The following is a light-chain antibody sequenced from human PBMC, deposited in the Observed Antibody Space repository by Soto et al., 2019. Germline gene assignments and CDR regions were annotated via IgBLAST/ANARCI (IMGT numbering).Light chain of an antibody. V-gene: IGKV1-39*01. J-gene: IGKJ1*01. CDR1: QTITNY. CDR2: AAS. Sequence: DIQMTPSPSSLSASVGDRVTITCRASQTITNYLNWYQQKPGKAPKLLIYAASTLLSGVPSRFTGGGSGTDFTLTIDSLQPEDFATYFCQQSYSSPWTFGQGTKVEI. CDR3: QQSYSSPWT.